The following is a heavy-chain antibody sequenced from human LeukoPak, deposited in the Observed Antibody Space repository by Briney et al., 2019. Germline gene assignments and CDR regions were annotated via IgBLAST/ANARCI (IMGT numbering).Heavy chain of an antibody. Sequence: PGRXLRLSCTASGFTFGDYAMSWVRQAPGKGVEGVGLIRRKVYCWTTEYAASVKGRFTISRDDSKSIAYLQINSLNTEDTAVYYCTSGQVYYDFWSRYYTWGQGTLVTVSS. CDR3: TSGQVYYDFWSRYYT. CDR1: GFTFGDYA. CDR2: IRRKVYCWTT. J-gene: IGHJ4*02. D-gene: IGHD3-3*01. V-gene: IGHV3-49*04.